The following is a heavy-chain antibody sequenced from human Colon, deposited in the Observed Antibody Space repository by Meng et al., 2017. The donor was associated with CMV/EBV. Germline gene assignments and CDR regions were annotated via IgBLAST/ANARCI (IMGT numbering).Heavy chain of an antibody. CDR1: GFTSSSYS. J-gene: IGHJ4*02. CDR3: ARLRGARGY. CDR2: ISSSSSTI. D-gene: IGHD1-26*01. V-gene: IGHV3-48*04. Sequence: GESLKISCAASGFTSSSYSMNWVRQAPGKGLEWVSYISSSSSTIYYADSVKGRFTISRDNAKNSLYLQMNSLRAEDTAVYYCARLRGARGYWGQGTLVTVSS.